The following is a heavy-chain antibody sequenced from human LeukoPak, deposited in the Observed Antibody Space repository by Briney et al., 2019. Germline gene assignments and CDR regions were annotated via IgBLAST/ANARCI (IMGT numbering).Heavy chain of an antibody. CDR2: IYSGGST. CDR1: GFTVGTNS. CDR3: ARGIAVADTGFFDY. V-gene: IGHV3-66*01. J-gene: IGHJ4*02. Sequence: QPGGSPRLSCAASGFTVGTNSMSWVRQSPGKGLEWVSVIYSGGSTYYADSVKGRFTISRDNSKSTLYLQMNSLRVEDTAVYYCARGIAVADTGFFDYWGQGTLVTVSS. D-gene: IGHD6-19*01.